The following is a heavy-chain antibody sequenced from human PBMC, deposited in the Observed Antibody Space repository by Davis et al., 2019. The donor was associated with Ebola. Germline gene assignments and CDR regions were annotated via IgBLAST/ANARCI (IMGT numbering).Heavy chain of an antibody. CDR3: ARDPSRLTEGHLDY. CDR2: FYAFTGDT. D-gene: IGHD2-21*02. V-gene: IGHV1-3*01. J-gene: IGHJ4*02. Sequence: ASVKVSCKASGYTFSNFAMHWVRQAPGQRLDWMVWFYAFTGDTTYSQKFQGRVTMTSDTSASTAYLELSRLRSEDTAVYYCARDPSRLTEGHLDYWGQGTLVTVSS. CDR1: GYTFSNFA.